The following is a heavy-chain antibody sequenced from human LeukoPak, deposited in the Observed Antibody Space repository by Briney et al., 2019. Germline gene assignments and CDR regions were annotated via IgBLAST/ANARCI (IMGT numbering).Heavy chain of an antibody. CDR3: ARVDYGADDG. D-gene: IGHD4-17*01. V-gene: IGHV3-7*01. Sequence: GGSLRLSCAASGFTISDYWMSWVRQAPGKGLEWVANIKEDGSEKNYVDSAKGRFTISRDNAKNSLYLQMNSLRAEDTAVYYCARVDYGADDGWGQGTLVTVSS. J-gene: IGHJ4*02. CDR1: GFTISDYW. CDR2: IKEDGSEK.